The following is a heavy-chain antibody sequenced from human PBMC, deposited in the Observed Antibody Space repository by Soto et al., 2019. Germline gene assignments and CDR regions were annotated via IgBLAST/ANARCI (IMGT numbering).Heavy chain of an antibody. Sequence: QVQLQESGPGLVKPSETLSLTCTVSGGSISSYYWTWIRQPPGKGLEWIGYIYYSGSTNYNPSLMSRVTISVDTSKNQFSLKLSSVTAADTAVYYCARDSKRGYSGYDKLDYWGQGTLVTVSS. D-gene: IGHD5-12*01. CDR3: ARDSKRGYSGYDKLDY. CDR2: IYYSGST. CDR1: GGSISSYY. J-gene: IGHJ4*02. V-gene: IGHV4-59*01.